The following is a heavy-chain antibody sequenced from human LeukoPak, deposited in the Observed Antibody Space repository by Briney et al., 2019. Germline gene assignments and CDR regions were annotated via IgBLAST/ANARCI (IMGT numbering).Heavy chain of an antibody. CDR1: GSTFSDYY. D-gene: IGHD4-17*01. CDR2: ISSSGSII. Sequence: GGSLRLSCAASGSTFSDYYMTWIRQAPGKGLEWVSYISSSGSIIYYADSVKGRFTISRDNAKNSLYLQMNSLRAEDTAVYYCAKDSSDYFLDYWGQGTLVTVSS. CDR3: AKDSSDYFLDY. V-gene: IGHV3-11*04. J-gene: IGHJ4*02.